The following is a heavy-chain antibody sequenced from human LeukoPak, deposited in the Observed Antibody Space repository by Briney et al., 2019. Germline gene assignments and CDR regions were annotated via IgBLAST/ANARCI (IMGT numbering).Heavy chain of an antibody. J-gene: IGHJ4*02. CDR1: GGSFSGYY. V-gene: IGHV4-34*01. CDR2: INHRGRT. Sequence: ETLSLTCAGYGGSFSGYYWSWIRQPPGKGREWIGEINHRGRTNYNPSLKSRVTISIDTSKNQFSLKLSSVTAADTAVYYCARGPVEIATRIFDYWGQGTLVTVSS. CDR3: ARGPVEIATRIFDY. D-gene: IGHD5-24*01.